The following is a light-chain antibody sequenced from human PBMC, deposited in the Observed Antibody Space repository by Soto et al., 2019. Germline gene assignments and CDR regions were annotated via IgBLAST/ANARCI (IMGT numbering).Light chain of an antibody. V-gene: IGLV2-23*01. J-gene: IGLJ3*02. CDR3: CSFAGSWV. Sequence: QSALTQPASVSGSPGQSITISCTGTSSDVGSYHLVSWYQHHPGKAPKLMIYEDTKRPSGVSNRFSGSKSGNTASLTISGLQAEDEAHYYCCSFAGSWVFGGGTQLTVL. CDR1: SSDVGSYHL. CDR2: EDT.